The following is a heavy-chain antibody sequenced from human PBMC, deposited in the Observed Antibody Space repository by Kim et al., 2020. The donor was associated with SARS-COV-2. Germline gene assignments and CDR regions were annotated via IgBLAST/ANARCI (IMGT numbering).Heavy chain of an antibody. CDR2: IKQNSSEK. V-gene: IGHV3-7*01. J-gene: IGHJ4*02. CDR3: ARVRLIEGSCYGEVDQ. Sequence: GGSLRLSCAVSGFTFSSYWMSWVRQAPGKGLEWVSNIKQNSSEKNYVDSVKGRFTISRDNAKNSLYLEMNSLRVEDTAVYYCARVRLIEGSCYGEVDQWGQGTLVTVSS. D-gene: IGHD2-15*01. CDR1: GFTFSSYW.